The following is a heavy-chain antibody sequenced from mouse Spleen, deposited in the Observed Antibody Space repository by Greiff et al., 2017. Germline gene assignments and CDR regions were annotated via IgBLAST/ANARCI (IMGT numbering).Heavy chain of an antibody. CDR3: ARSEGSSVAWFAY. V-gene: IGHV1-54*01. CDR2: INPGSGGT. CDR1: GYAFTNYL. D-gene: IGHD1-1*01. J-gene: IGHJ3*01. Sequence: QVQLQQSGAELVRPGPSVKVSCKASGYAFTNYLIEWVKQRPGQGLEWIGVINPGSGGTNYNEKFKGKATLTADTSSSTAYMQLSSLTSEGSGVYFCARSEGSSVAWFAYWGQGTLGTVSA.